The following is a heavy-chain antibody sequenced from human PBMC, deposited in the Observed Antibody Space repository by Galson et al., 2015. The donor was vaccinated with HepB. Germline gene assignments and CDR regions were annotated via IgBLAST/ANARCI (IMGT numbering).Heavy chain of an antibody. Sequence: SLRLSCAASGFTFDDYGMHWVRQAPGKGLEWVSGISSSIDSTGYADSVKGRFTISRDNAKNSLYLQMNSLRAEDSALYYCAKGFSGVITYGERDYGIDVWGQGTTVTVSS. CDR2: ISSSIDST. CDR3: AKGFSGVITYGERDYGIDV. V-gene: IGHV3-9*01. CDR1: GFTFDDYG. J-gene: IGHJ6*02. D-gene: IGHD3-16*01.